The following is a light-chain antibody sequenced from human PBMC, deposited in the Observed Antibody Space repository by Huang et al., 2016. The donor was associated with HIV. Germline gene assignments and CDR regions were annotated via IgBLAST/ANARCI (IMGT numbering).Light chain of an antibody. CDR3: QQQWT. V-gene: IGKV1-5*03. J-gene: IGKJ1*01. CDR2: KAS. Sequence: DIQMTQSPSTLSAFVGDRVTITCRTSHSISSWLAWYQQKPGKAPNLLISKASNLESGVPSRVSGNGSGTEFTLTISGLQPDDLGTYYCQQQWTFGQGTKVEI. CDR1: HSISSW.